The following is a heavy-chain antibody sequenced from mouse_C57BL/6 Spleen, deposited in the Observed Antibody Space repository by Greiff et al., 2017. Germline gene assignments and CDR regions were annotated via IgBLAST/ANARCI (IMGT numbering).Heavy chain of an antibody. CDR2: IDPENGDT. J-gene: IGHJ2*01. CDR3: TTPVDEYFDY. D-gene: IGHD2-3*01. CDR1: GFNIKDDY. Sequence: VQLKESGAELVRPGASVKLSCTASGFNIKDDYMHWVKQRPEQGLEWIGWIDPENGDTEYASKFQGKATITADTSSNTAYLQLSSLTSEDTAVYYCTTPVDEYFDYWGQGTTLTVSS. V-gene: IGHV14-4*01.